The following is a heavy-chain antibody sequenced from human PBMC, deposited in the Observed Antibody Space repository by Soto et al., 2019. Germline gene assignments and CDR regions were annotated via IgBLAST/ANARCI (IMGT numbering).Heavy chain of an antibody. CDR3: ARLVQYSSGWYFSYYYYMDV. Sequence: SETLSLTCTVSGGSISSYYWSWIRQTPGKGLEWIGYIYYSGSTNYNPSLKSRVTISVDTSKNQFSLKLSSVTAADTAVYYCARLVQYSSGWYFSYYYYMDVWGKGTTVTVSS. CDR1: GGSISSYY. CDR2: IYYSGST. D-gene: IGHD6-19*01. V-gene: IGHV4-59*08. J-gene: IGHJ6*03.